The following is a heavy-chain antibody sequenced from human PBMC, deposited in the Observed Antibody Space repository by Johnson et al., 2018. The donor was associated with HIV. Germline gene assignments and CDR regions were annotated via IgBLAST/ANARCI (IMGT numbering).Heavy chain of an antibody. Sequence: VQLVESGGGVVQPGGSLRLSCAASGFTFSSYGMHWVRQAPGKGLEWVAFIRYDGSNKYYADSVKGRFTISRDNSKNTLYLQMNRLRAEDTAVYYCAKDGEGYCSGGSCYANAFDIWGQGTMVTVSS. CDR2: IRYDGSNK. CDR1: GFTFSSYG. J-gene: IGHJ3*02. CDR3: AKDGEGYCSGGSCYANAFDI. V-gene: IGHV3-30*02. D-gene: IGHD2-15*01.